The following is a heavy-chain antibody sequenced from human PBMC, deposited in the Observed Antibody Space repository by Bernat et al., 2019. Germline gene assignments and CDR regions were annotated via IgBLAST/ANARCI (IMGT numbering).Heavy chain of an antibody. Sequence: EVQLVESGGDLVQPGGSLRLSCAASGFTFSSYSMNWVRQAPGKGLEWVSYISSSSSTIYYADSVKGRFNISRDNAKNSLYLQMNSLRAEDTAVYYCARDLVVVVPAQASLRYYYYYGMDVWGQGTTVTVSS. J-gene: IGHJ6*02. CDR2: ISSSSSTI. V-gene: IGHV3-48*01. D-gene: IGHD2-2*01. CDR1: GFTFSSYS. CDR3: ARDLVVVVPAQASLRYYYYYGMDV.